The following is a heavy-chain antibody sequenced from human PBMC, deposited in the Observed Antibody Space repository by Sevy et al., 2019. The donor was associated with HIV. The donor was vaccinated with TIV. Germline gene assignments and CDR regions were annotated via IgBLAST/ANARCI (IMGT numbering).Heavy chain of an antibody. V-gene: IGHV3-21*01. CDR3: ARDGGRITMVQGVLAYYHGMDV. CDR2: SSSSSNYI. Sequence: GGSLRLSCAASGFTFSIYSMNWVRQAPGKGLEWVSSSSSSSNYIYYADSVKGRFTISRDNAKDSLYLQMNSLRAEDTAVYYCARDGGRITMVQGVLAYYHGMDVWGQGTTVTVSS. D-gene: IGHD3-10*01. J-gene: IGHJ6*02. CDR1: GFTFSIYS.